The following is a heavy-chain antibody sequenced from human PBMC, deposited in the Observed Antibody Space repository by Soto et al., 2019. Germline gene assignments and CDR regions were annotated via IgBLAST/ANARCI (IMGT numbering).Heavy chain of an antibody. Sequence: PGGSLRLSCAASGFTFSSYVMHWVRQAPGKGLEWVAVISYDGSNKYYADSVKGRFTISRDNSKNTLYLQMNSLRAEDTAVYYCASTIDIWGQGTMVTVSS. CDR1: GFTFSSYV. V-gene: IGHV3-30-3*01. CDR2: ISYDGSNK. J-gene: IGHJ3*02. CDR3: ASTIDI.